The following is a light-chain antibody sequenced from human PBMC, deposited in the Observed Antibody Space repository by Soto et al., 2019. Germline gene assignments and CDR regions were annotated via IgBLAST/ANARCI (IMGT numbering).Light chain of an antibody. J-gene: IGLJ2*01. Sequence: QSVLTQPASVSVSPGQSITISCTGTSSDVGTYNLVSWYQQHPGNAPKLMIYECNKRPSGVSNRFSGSKSGNTASLTISGLQAEDEGDEYCSSYVGSGTYVVFGGGTKVTVL. CDR1: SSDVGTYNL. V-gene: IGLV2-23*01. CDR2: ECN. CDR3: SSYVGSGTYVV.